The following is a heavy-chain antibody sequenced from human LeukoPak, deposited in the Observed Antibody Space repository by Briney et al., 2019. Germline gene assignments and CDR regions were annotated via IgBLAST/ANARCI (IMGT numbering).Heavy chain of an antibody. CDR3: ARYRIDYYDSWGVFDY. D-gene: IGHD3-22*01. J-gene: IGHJ4*02. CDR2: SNPNSGGT. CDR1: GYTFTGYY. Sequence: ASVKVSCKASGYTFTGYYMHWVRQAPGQGLEWMGWSNPNSGGTNYAQKFQGRVTMTRDTSISTAYMELSRLRSDDTAVYYCARYRIDYYDSWGVFDYWGQGTLVTVSS. V-gene: IGHV1-2*02.